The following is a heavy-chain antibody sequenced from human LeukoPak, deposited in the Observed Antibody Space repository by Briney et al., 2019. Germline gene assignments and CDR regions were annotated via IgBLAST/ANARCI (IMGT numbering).Heavy chain of an antibody. V-gene: IGHV3-15*01. CDR1: GFTFSNAW. D-gene: IGHD3-10*01. J-gene: IGHJ4*02. CDR2: IKSKTDGGTT. CDR3: TTDPNYYGSGSFHN. Sequence: GGSLRLSCAASGFTFSNAWMSWVRQAPGKGLEWVGRIKSKTDGGTTDYAAPVKGRFTISRDDSKNTLYLQMNSLKTEDTAVYYCTTDPNYYGSGSFHNWGQGTLVTASS.